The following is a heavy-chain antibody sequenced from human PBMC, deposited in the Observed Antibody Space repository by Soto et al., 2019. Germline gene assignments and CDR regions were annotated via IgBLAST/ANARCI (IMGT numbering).Heavy chain of an antibody. D-gene: IGHD4-17*01. J-gene: IGHJ6*02. Sequence: QVQLVQSGAEVKKPGSSVKVSCKASGGTFSSYAISWVRQAPGQGLEWMGGIIPIFGTANYAQKFQGRVTITADESTSKAYMELSSLRSEDTAVYYCARDGSGDYDGHYYYGMDVWGQGTTVTVSS. V-gene: IGHV1-69*12. CDR3: ARDGSGDYDGHYYYGMDV. CDR1: GGTFSSYA. CDR2: IIPIFGTA.